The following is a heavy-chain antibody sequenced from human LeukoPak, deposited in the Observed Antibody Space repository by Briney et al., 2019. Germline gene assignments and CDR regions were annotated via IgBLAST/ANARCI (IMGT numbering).Heavy chain of an antibody. V-gene: IGHV3-23*01. CDR3: AKRGDCSGTCTYDY. D-gene: IGHD2-2*01. Sequence: SGGSLRLSCAASGFIFSNYAIHWVRQAPGKGLEWVSIVGGRGVKTYYADSVKGRFTISRDNSKNTVYLQMNSLRAEDTAVYYCAKRGDCSGTCTYDYWGQGTLVTVSS. J-gene: IGHJ4*02. CDR1: GFIFSNYA. CDR2: VGGRGVKT.